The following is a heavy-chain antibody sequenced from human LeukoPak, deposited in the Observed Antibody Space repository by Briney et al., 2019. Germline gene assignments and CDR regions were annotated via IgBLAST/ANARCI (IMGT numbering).Heavy chain of an antibody. CDR2: IYPGDSDT. CDR3: ARYRDGFDI. D-gene: IGHD1-26*01. V-gene: IGHV5-51*01. CDR1: GYTFSNYW. Sequence: GESLKISCKGSGYTFSNYWIGWVRQLPGKGLEWMGIIYPGDSDTRYSPSFQGQVTISADKSISTAFLQWSSLKAPDTAMYYCARYRDGFDIWGQGTLVTVSS. J-gene: IGHJ3*02.